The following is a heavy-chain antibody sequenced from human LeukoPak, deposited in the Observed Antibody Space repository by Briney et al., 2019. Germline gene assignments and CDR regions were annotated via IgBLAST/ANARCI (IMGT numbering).Heavy chain of an antibody. CDR1: GGSISTGGYY. V-gene: IGHV4-31*03. D-gene: IGHD3-22*01. CDR3: ARAVRLYDSSGYYGY. Sequence: SQTLSLTCTVSGGSISTGGYYWSWIRQLPGKGLEWIGEINHSGSTNYNPSLKSRVTISVDTSKNQFSLKLSPVTAADTAVYYCARAVRLYDSSGYYGYWGQGTLVTVSS. J-gene: IGHJ4*02. CDR2: INHSGST.